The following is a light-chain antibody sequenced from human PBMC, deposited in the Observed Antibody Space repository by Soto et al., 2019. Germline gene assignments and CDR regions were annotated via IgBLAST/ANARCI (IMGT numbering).Light chain of an antibody. V-gene: IGKV4-1*01. Sequence: DIVMTQSPGSLAVSLGERATINCKSSQSVLYSSNNKNYLAWYQQKPGQPHKLLIYWAYTRESGVHDRFSGSGSGTDFTLTIRSLQAEDVAVYCCKQYYSTLWTFGQGTKVDNK. CDR2: WAY. CDR3: KQYYSTLWT. J-gene: IGKJ1*01. CDR1: QSVLYSSNNKNY.